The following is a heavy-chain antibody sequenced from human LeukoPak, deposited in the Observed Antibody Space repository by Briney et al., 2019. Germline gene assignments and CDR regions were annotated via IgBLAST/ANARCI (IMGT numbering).Heavy chain of an antibody. Sequence: GGSLRLSCAASGFTFSSYGMHWVRQAPGKGLEWVAFIRYDGSNKYYADSVKGRFTISRDNSKNTLYLQMNSLRAEDTAVYYCARDRDSYGFIDAFDIWGQGTMVTVSS. CDR2: IRYDGSNK. CDR3: ARDRDSYGFIDAFDI. D-gene: IGHD5-18*01. V-gene: IGHV3-30*02. CDR1: GFTFSSYG. J-gene: IGHJ3*02.